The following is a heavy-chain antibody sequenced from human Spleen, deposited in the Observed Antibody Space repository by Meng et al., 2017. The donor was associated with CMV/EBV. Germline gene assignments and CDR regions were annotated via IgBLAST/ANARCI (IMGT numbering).Heavy chain of an antibody. CDR2: IRYDGNDK. CDR3: AKDHQYSGGNVDY. D-gene: IGHD4-23*01. V-gene: IGHV3-30*02. CDR1: GFTFSSYG. J-gene: IGHJ4*02. Sequence: GGSLRLSCAASGFTFSSYGMHWVRQAPGKGLEWVAFIRYDGNDKYYADSVKGRFTISRDNSKNTLYLQMNSLRAEDTAVYYCAKDHQYSGGNVDYWGQGTLVTVSS.